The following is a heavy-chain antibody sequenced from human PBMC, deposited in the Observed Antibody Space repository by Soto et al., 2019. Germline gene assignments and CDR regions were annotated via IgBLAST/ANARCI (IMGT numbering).Heavy chain of an antibody. D-gene: IGHD4-4*01. V-gene: IGHV1-69*13. CDR2: IIPIFGTA. CDR1: GYIFSDYY. J-gene: IGHJ5*02. Sequence: ASVKVSCKAAGYIFSDYYMHWVRQAPGQGLEWMGGIIPIFGTANYAQKFQGRVTITADESTSTAYMELSSLRSEDTAVYYCATIHYSNYPSPRPHWFDPWGQGTLVTVSS. CDR3: ATIHYSNYPSPRPHWFDP.